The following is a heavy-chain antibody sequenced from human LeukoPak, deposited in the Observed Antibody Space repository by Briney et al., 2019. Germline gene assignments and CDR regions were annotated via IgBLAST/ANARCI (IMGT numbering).Heavy chain of an antibody. CDR2: ISGSGST. CDR3: AKDIRGVTDV. Sequence: PGGSLRLSCAASGFTFSSYAMSWVRQAPGKGLEWVSAISGSGSTYYADSVKGRFTISRDNSKNTLYLQMNSLRAEDTAVYYCAKDIRGVTDVWGQGTTVTVSS. J-gene: IGHJ6*02. CDR1: GFTFSSYA. D-gene: IGHD3-10*01. V-gene: IGHV3-23*01.